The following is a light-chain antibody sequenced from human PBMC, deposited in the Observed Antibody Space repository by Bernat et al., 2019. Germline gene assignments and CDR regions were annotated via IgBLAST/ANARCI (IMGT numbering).Light chain of an antibody. CDR2: TAS. J-gene: IGKJ4*01. CDR1: QNIKLF. V-gene: IGKV1-39*01. Sequence: IQMTQSPSALSASVGDRVTITCRATQNIKLFLNWYQQKPGKAPKLLIYTASRLQSGVPSRFSGSGSGTDFTLTISSVQPEDVASYYCQQSYSKVTFGGGTKVEIK. CDR3: QQSYSKVT.